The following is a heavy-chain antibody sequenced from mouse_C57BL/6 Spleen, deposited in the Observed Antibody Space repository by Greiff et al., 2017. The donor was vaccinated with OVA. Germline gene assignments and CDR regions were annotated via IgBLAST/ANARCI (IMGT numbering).Heavy chain of an antibody. CDR1: GYSITSGYY. CDR3: ARRANYYGSSYDYYAMDY. J-gene: IGHJ4*01. V-gene: IGHV3-6*01. CDR2: ISYDGSN. Sequence: EVKLQESGPGLVKPSQSLSLTCSVTGYSITSGYYWNWIRQFPGNKLEWMGYISYDGSNNYNPSLKNRISITRDTSKNQFFLKLNSVTTEDTATYYGARRANYYGSSYDYYAMDYWGQGTSVTVSS. D-gene: IGHD1-1*01.